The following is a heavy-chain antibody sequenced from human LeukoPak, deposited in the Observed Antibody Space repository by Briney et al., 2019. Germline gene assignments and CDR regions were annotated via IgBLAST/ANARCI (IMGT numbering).Heavy chain of an antibody. CDR2: IFTSGSA. CDR1: GGSISSYY. Sequence: KPSETLSLTCTVSGGSISSYYWNWIRQPAGKGLEWIGRIFTSGSANYNPSLKSRVTMSVDTSKNQFSLKLSSVTAADTAVYYWARGSNYVGFDYWGQGTLVTVSS. CDR3: ARGSNYVGFDY. J-gene: IGHJ4*02. V-gene: IGHV4-4*07. D-gene: IGHD4-11*01.